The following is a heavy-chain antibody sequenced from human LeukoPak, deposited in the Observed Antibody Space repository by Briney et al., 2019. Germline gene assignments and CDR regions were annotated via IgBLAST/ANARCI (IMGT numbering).Heavy chain of an antibody. Sequence: ASVKVSCKASGYTFTSYDINWVRQATGQGLEGMGWMNPNSGNTGYAQKFQGRVTMTRNTSISTAYMELSSLRSEETAVYYCARFVDIVATYYYYGMDVWGQGTTVTVSS. V-gene: IGHV1-8*01. CDR1: GYTFTSYD. D-gene: IGHD5-12*01. CDR2: MNPNSGNT. CDR3: ARFVDIVATYYYYGMDV. J-gene: IGHJ6*02.